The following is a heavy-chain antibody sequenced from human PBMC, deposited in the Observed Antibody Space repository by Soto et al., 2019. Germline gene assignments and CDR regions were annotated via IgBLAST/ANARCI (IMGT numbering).Heavy chain of an antibody. CDR3: TRHAVQYCGGDCYLLPYFDL. CDR1: GFTFSGSA. D-gene: IGHD2-21*02. V-gene: IGHV3-73*02. CDR2: IRSKANNYAT. Sequence: EVQLVESGGGLVQPGGSLKLSCAASGFTFSGSAVHWVRQASGKGLEWVGRIRSKANNYATVYAASVKVRFTISRDNSKSTAYLQMNSLKTEDTAVYYCTRHAVQYCGGDCYLLPYFDLWGRGTLVTVSS. J-gene: IGHJ2*01.